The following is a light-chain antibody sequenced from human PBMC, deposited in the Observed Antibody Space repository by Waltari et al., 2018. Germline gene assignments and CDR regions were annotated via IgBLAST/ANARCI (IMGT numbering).Light chain of an antibody. J-gene: IGKJ1*01. V-gene: IGKV2-28*01. CDR3: MQALQIPAA. CDR1: QSLLHSNGYNY. Sequence: DIVMTQSPLSLPVTPGEPASLSCWPSQSLLHSNGYNYLDWYLQKPGQSPQLLIYLGSNRASGVPDRFSGSGSGTDFTLKISRVEAEDVGVYYCMQALQIPAAFGQGTKVEIK. CDR2: LGS.